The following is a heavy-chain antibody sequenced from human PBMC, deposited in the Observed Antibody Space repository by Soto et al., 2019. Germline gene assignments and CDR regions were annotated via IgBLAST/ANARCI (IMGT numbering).Heavy chain of an antibody. J-gene: IGHJ4*02. Sequence: GSLRLSCAASGFTFSSYGMHWVRQAPGKGLEWVAVIWYDGSNKYYADSVKGRFTISRDNSKNTLYLQMNSLRAEDTAVYYCARDRNYYDSSGFPGLFWGQGTLVTSPQ. V-gene: IGHV3-33*01. CDR3: ARDRNYYDSSGFPGLF. CDR1: GFTFSSYG. CDR2: IWYDGSNK. D-gene: IGHD3-22*01.